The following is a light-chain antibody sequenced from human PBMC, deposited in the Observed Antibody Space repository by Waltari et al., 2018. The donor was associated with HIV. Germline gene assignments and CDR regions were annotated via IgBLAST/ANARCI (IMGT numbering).Light chain of an antibody. CDR2: DVT. J-gene: IGLJ2*01. CDR3: SSYTSSSTLVV. Sequence: QSALTQPASVSGSPGPLIPISCTGTSSDVGGFNYVSWYQHHPGKAPKLMIYDVTSRPSGVSNRFSGSKSGNTASLTISGLQAEDEADYYGSSYTSSSTLVVFGGGTKLTVL. V-gene: IGLV2-14*03. CDR1: SSDVGGFNY.